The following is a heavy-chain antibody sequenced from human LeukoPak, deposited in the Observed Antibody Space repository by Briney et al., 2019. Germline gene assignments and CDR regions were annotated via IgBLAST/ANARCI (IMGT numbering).Heavy chain of an antibody. J-gene: IGHJ4*02. CDR3: ARQYGTYFDY. CDR1: GYTFTTSW. Sequence: GESLKISCKGSGYTFTTSWIGWVRQMPGKGLEWMGIIYPSDSDTRYSPSFQGQVTISADKSISTAYLQWSSLKASDTAIYYCARQYGTYFDYWGQGTLATVSS. V-gene: IGHV5-51*01. CDR2: IYPSDSDT. D-gene: IGHD1-26*01.